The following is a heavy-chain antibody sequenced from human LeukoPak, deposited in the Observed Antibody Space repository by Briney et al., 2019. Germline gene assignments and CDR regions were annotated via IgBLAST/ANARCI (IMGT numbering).Heavy chain of an antibody. Sequence: SETLSLTCTVSGYSISSGYYWDWIRQPPGKGLEWIGNIYRSGSTDYNPSLRSRVTISLDTSKNQFSLRLTSMTAADTAVYYCAREGEYYDYVWGSCRHLGFDYWGQGALVTVSS. CDR1: GYSISSGYY. V-gene: IGHV4-38-2*02. CDR2: IYRSGST. J-gene: IGHJ4*02. D-gene: IGHD3-16*02. CDR3: AREGEYYDYVWGSCRHLGFDY.